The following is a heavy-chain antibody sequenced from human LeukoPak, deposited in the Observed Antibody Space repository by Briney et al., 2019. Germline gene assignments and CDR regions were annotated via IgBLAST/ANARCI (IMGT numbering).Heavy chain of an antibody. CDR2: IYSGGST. V-gene: IGHV3-53*01. Sequence: GGSLRLSCAASGFTVSSNYMSWVRQAPGKGLEWASVIYSGGSTYYADSVKGRFTISRDNSKNTLYLQMNSLRAEDTAVYYCASYILTGPFDYWGQGTLVTVSS. J-gene: IGHJ4*02. CDR1: GFTVSSNY. CDR3: ASYILTGPFDY. D-gene: IGHD3-9*01.